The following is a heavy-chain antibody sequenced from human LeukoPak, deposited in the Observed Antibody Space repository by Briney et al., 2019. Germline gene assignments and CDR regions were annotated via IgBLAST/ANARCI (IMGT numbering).Heavy chain of an antibody. V-gene: IGHV4-59*01. CDR3: ARGESYSSSWTDFDY. CDR1: GGSISSYY. J-gene: IGHJ4*02. CDR2: IYYSGST. Sequence: PSETLSLTCTVSGGSISSYYWNWIRQPPGKGLEWIGYIYYSGSTNYNPSLKSRVTISVDTSKKQFSLKLSSVTAADTAVYYCARGESYSSSWTDFDYWGQGTLVTVSS. D-gene: IGHD6-13*01.